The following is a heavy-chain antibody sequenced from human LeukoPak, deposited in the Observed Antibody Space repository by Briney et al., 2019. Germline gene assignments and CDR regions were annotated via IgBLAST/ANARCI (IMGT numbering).Heavy chain of an antibody. Sequence: RGESLKISCKGSGYSFTSYWIGWVRQMPGKGLEWMGIIYPGDSDTRYSPSFQGQVTISADKSISTAYLQWSSLKASDTAMYYCARIVSVVTPGYYYYYYMDVWGKGTTVTVSS. V-gene: IGHV5-51*01. CDR1: GYSFTSYW. J-gene: IGHJ6*03. CDR2: IYPGDSDT. CDR3: ARIVSVVTPGYYYYYYMDV. D-gene: IGHD4-23*01.